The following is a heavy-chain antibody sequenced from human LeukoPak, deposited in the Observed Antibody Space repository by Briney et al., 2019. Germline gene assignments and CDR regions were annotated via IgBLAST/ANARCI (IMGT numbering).Heavy chain of an antibody. Sequence: ASVKVSCKASGYTFTSYYMHWVRQAPGQGLEWMGIINPGGGSTSYAQKFQGRVTMTRDTSTSTVYMELSSLRSEDTAVYYCARDSGHDSSSWYYFDYWGQGTLVTVSS. CDR2: INPGGGST. CDR3: ARDSGHDSSSWYYFDY. J-gene: IGHJ4*02. V-gene: IGHV1-46*01. CDR1: GYTFTSYY. D-gene: IGHD6-13*01.